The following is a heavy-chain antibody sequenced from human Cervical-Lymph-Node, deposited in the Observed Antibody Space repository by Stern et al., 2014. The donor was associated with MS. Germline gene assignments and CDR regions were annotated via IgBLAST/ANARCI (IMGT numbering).Heavy chain of an antibody. V-gene: IGHV3-9*01. J-gene: IGHJ6*02. CDR1: GFTFDDYA. Sequence: VESGGGLIQPGRSLRLSCAASGFTFDDYAMHWVRQAPGKGLEWVSGITWDSSSLDYADSVKGRFTISRDNAKNSLYLQVDSLRPEDTAFYYCARARRVATRRSAYYYYGMDVWGHGTAVTVSS. CDR3: ARARRVATRRSAYYYYGMDV. D-gene: IGHD6-6*01. CDR2: ITWDSSSL.